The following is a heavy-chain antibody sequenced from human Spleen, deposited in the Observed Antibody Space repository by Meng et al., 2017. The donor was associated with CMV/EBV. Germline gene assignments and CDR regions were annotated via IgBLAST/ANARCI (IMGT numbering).Heavy chain of an antibody. CDR2: IISGVSATGRTT. CDR1: GFTFSNYA. CDR3: ARGTLWFGEFYGMDV. D-gene: IGHD3-10*01. V-gene: IGHV3-23*01. Sequence: GESLKISCAASGFTFSNYAVSWLRQAPGKGLEWVSTIISGVSATGRTTYYGDSVKGRFTISRDNSRNTLYLQMNSLRAEDTAVYYCARGTLWFGEFYGMDVWGQGTTVTVSS. J-gene: IGHJ6*02.